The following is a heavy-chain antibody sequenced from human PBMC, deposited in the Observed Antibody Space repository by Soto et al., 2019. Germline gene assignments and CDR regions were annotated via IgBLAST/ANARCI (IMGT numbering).Heavy chain of an antibody. D-gene: IGHD2-2*01. CDR2: INAGNGNT. J-gene: IGHJ6*02. Sequence: GASVKVSCKASGYTFTSYAMHWVRQAPGQRLEWMGWINAGNGNTKYSQKFQGRVTITRDTSASTAYMELSSLRSEDTAVYYCARVPAAIFIYYHYGMDVWGQGTTVTVSS. CDR3: ARVPAAIFIYYHYGMDV. CDR1: GYTFTSYA. V-gene: IGHV1-3*01.